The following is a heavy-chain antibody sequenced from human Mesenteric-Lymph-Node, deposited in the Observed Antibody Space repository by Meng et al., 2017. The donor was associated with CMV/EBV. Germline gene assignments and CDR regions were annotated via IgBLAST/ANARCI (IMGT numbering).Heavy chain of an antibody. CDR2: IIPIFGTA. D-gene: IGHD3-22*01. J-gene: IGHJ4*02. CDR1: GGTFSSYA. CDR3: ASAAYFDSSGLMGY. V-gene: IGHV1-69*05. Sequence: SVKVSCKASGGTFSSYAISWVRQAPGQGLEWMGGIIPIFGTANYAQKFQGRVSMTTDTSTSTAYMELRSLRSDDTAVYYCASAAYFDSSGLMGYWGQGTLVTVSS.